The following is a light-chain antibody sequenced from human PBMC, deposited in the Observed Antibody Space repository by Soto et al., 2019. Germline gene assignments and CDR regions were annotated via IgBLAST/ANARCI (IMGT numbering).Light chain of an antibody. CDR1: QGISSY. CDR2: AAS. CDR3: QQYYSYPKT. J-gene: IGKJ1*01. Sequence: AIRMTQSPSSLSASTGDRVTITCRASQGISSYLAWYQQKPGKAPKLLIYAASTLQSGVPSRFSGRGSGTDFTLTISCLQSEDFTTYYCQQYYSYPKTFGKGTKVEIK. V-gene: IGKV1-8*01.